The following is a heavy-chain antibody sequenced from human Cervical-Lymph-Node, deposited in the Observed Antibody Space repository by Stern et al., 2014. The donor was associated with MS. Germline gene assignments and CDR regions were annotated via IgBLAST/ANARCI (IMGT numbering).Heavy chain of an antibody. J-gene: IGHJ3*02. CDR3: AKNKRDYGDYLSTDVLDI. CDR2: ISSSGITI. V-gene: IGHV3-48*01. D-gene: IGHD4-17*01. Sequence: EMQLVESGGGLVQPGGSLRLSCAASGFIFSDYNMNWVRQAPGKGPEWLSFISSSGITIYYADSVKGRFTISRDNANNLLYLQLSGLRAEDTALYYCAKNKRDYGDYLSTDVLDIWGQGTMVTVSS. CDR1: GFIFSDYN.